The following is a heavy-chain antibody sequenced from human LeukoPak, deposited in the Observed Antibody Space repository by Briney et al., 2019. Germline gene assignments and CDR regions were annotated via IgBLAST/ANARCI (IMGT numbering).Heavy chain of an antibody. Sequence: GGSLRLSCAASGFTVSSNYMSWVRQAPGKGLXXXXXXXSGGSTYYADSVKGRFTISRDNSKNTLYLQMNSLRAEDTAVYYCARDPHRSKGGLGELWNWGQGTLVTVSS. V-gene: IGHV3-53*01. D-gene: IGHD3-10*01. J-gene: IGHJ4*02. CDR1: GFTVSSNY. CDR3: ARDPHRSKGGLGELWN. CDR2: XXSGGST.